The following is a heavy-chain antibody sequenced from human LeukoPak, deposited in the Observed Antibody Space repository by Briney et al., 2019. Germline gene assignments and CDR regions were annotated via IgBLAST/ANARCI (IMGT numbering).Heavy chain of an antibody. CDR1: GFTFSSYE. CDR3: ARHSDSSGYFSSHFDY. Sequence: GSLRLSCAASGFTFSSYEMNWIRQPPGKGLEWIGSIYYSGSTYYNPSLKSRVTISVDTSKNQFSLKLSSVTAADTAVYYCARHSDSSGYFSSHFDYWGQGTLVTVSS. V-gene: IGHV4-39*01. J-gene: IGHJ4*02. D-gene: IGHD3-22*01. CDR2: IYYSGST.